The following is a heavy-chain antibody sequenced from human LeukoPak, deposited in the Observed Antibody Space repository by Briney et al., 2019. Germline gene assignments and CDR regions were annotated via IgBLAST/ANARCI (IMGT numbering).Heavy chain of an antibody. CDR1: GLTFKSYA. Sequence: PGGSLRLSCAASGLTFKSYAMNWVRQAPGEGLEWAAVISDDGSNKYYADSVKGRFTISRDNSKRTLFLQMNSLRAEDPAGYYCARLDSSGRGGFDYWGQGTLVTVSS. V-gene: IGHV3-30*04. CDR2: ISDDGSNK. D-gene: IGHD3/OR15-3a*01. CDR3: ARLDSSGRGGFDY. J-gene: IGHJ4*02.